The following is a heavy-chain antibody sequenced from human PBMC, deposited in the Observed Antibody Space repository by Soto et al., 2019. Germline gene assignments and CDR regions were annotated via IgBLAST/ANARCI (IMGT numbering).Heavy chain of an antibody. Sequence: QLQLLESGPGLVKPSETLSLTCSVSGASIRNYYWHWVRQLPGKGLEWIGYVYTPDYTRYNSSLEGRVTTSVYASKGQFSLGLNPVTAAHTAVYYCASSVGQPADFFYYNGMDVWGQGTTVTVSS. J-gene: IGHJ6*02. D-gene: IGHD3-10*01. V-gene: IGHV4-4*08. CDR2: VYTPDYT. CDR3: ASSVGQPADFFYYNGMDV. CDR1: GASIRNYY.